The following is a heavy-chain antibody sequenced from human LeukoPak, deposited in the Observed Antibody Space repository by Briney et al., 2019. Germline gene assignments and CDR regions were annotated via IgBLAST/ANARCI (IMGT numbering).Heavy chain of an antibody. J-gene: IGHJ4*02. CDR2: ISGSGGST. D-gene: IGHD2-2*02. V-gene: IGHV3-23*01. CDR3: AKDLAQFIVVVPAAILFDY. CDR1: GFTFSSYA. Sequence: QPGGSLRLSCAASGFTFSSYAMSWVRQAPGKGLEWVSAISGSGGSTYYADSVKGRFTISRDNSKNTLYLQMNSLRAEDTAVYYCAKDLAQFIVVVPAAILFDYWGQGTLVTVSS.